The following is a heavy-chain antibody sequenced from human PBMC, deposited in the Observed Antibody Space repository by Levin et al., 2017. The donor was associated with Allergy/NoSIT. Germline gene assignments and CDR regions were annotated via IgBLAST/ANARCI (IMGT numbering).Heavy chain of an antibody. D-gene: IGHD5-18*01. Sequence: SETLSLTCAVYGGSFSGYYWSWIRQPPGKGLEWIGEINHSGSTNYNPSLKSRVTISVDTSKNQFSLKLSSVTAADTAVYYCARGAVVQLWSFDYWGQGTLVTVSS. J-gene: IGHJ4*02. CDR1: GGSFSGYY. V-gene: IGHV4-34*01. CDR3: ARGAVVQLWSFDY. CDR2: INHSGST.